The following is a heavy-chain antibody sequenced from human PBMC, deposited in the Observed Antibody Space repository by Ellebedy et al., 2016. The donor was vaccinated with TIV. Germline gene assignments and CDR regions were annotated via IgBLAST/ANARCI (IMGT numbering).Heavy chain of an antibody. V-gene: IGHV4-39*01. J-gene: IGHJ4*02. D-gene: IGHD2-15*01. Sequence: SETLSLTCAVYGGSFSSYYWGWIRQPPGKGLEWIGSIYYSGSTYYNPSLKSRVTISVDTSKNQFSLKLSSVTAADTAVYYCAKWSAMSYYFDYWGQGTLVTVSS. CDR2: IYYSGST. CDR3: AKWSAMSYYFDY. CDR1: GGSFSSYY.